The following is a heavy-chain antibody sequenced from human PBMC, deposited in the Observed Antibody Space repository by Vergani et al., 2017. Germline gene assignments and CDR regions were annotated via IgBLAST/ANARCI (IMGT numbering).Heavy chain of an antibody. D-gene: IGHD1-26*01. V-gene: IGHV3-23*01. Sequence: EVQLLESGGGFVQPGGSLRLSCAASGFTFTNYAMSWVRQAPGKGLEWVSAISGSGNSTYYADSVKGRFTISRDNSKNTLYLQMNSLRAEDTAIYYCAKRSGDYWGQGTLVTVSS. J-gene: IGHJ4*02. CDR3: AKRSGDY. CDR1: GFTFTNYA. CDR2: ISGSGNST.